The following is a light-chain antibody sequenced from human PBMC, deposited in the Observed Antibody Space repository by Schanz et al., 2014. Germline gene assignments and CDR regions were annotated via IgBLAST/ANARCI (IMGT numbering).Light chain of an antibody. CDR1: SSNIGAGYD. CDR2: DND. J-gene: IGLJ3*02. Sequence: QSVLTQPPSVSGAPGQRVTISCTGSSSNIGAGYDVHWYQQLPGTAPKLLIYDNDKRPSGIPDRFSGSKSGTSATLGITGLQSGDEADYYCGTWDSSLSPWVFGGGTKLTVL. V-gene: IGLV1-51*01. CDR3: GTWDSSLSPWV.